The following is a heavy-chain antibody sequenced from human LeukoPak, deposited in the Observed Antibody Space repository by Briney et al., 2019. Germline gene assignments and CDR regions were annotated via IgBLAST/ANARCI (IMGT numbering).Heavy chain of an antibody. J-gene: IGHJ4*02. V-gene: IGHV1-69*04. D-gene: IGHD6-19*01. Sequence: SVKVSCKASGGTFSNYAISWVRQAPGQGLEWMGKIIPILGIANYAQKSQGRVTITADKSTSTAYMELSSLRSEDTAVYYCARARDPGSAVPASGFWGQGTLVTVSS. CDR3: ARARDPGSAVPASGF. CDR1: GGTFSNYA. CDR2: IIPILGIA.